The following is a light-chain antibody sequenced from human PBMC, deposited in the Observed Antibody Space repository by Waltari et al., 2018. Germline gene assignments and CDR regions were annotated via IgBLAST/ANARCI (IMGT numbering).Light chain of an antibody. V-gene: IGKV1-5*01. Sequence: DIQMTQSPSTLSASVGDRVTISCRASQRVSSWLAWYQQKPGMAPNLLVYDVSNLYSGVPSRFSGSGSGTEFTLTISSLQPDDFATYYCQQYDTYPYTFGQGTKLEI. CDR2: DVS. CDR3: QQYDTYPYT. CDR1: QRVSSW. J-gene: IGKJ2*01.